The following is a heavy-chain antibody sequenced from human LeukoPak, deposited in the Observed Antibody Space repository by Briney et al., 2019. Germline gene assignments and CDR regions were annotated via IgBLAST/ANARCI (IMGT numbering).Heavy chain of an antibody. CDR3: ARDGGVINNYALDY. CDR1: RGSISDYY. CDR2: IYTSGST. Sequence: SETLSLTCTVSRGSISDYYWSWIRQPAGRGLEWIVRIYTSGSTNYNPPLKSRVTMSVDTSKKQISLKLSSVTAADTAVYYCARDGGVINNYALDYWGQGTLVTVSS. D-gene: IGHD3-16*02. J-gene: IGHJ4*02. V-gene: IGHV4-4*07.